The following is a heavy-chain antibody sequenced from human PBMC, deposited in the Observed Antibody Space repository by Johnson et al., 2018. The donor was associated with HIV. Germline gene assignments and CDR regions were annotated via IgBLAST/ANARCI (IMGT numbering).Heavy chain of an antibody. D-gene: IGHD1-26*01. Sequence: VQLVESGGGVVQPGRSLRLSCAASGFTFSSYAMHWVRQAPAKGLEWVAVISYDGSDKYYADSVKGRFTISRDNSKNTLYLQMNSLRAEDTAVYYCASAWGELDDAFDIWGQGTMVTVSS. CDR2: ISYDGSDK. V-gene: IGHV3-30*04. CDR3: ASAWGELDDAFDI. J-gene: IGHJ3*02. CDR1: GFTFSSYA.